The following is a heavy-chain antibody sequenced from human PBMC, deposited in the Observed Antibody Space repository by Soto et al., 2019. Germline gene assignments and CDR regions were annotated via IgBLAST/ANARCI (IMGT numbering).Heavy chain of an antibody. V-gene: IGHV3-23*01. CDR3: AKMRGRYCGSDSGAYMDV. CDR2: ISGSGGST. D-gene: IGHD3-10*01. Sequence: VQLLESGGGLVQPGGSLRLSCAASGFTFSTYAMSWVRQAPGKGLEWVSAISGSGGSTYYADSVTGRLTISRDESKNTLDMQMNSLRAEDTAVYYCAKMRGRYCGSDSGAYMDVWGKGTTVTVSS. J-gene: IGHJ6*03. CDR1: GFTFSTYA.